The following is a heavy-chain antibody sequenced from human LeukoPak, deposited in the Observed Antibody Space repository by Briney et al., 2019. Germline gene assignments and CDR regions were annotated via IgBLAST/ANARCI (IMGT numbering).Heavy chain of an antibody. CDR2: IYSGGST. CDR3: ARTYSGYSYGMYWYFDL. CDR1: GFTVSSNS. J-gene: IGHJ2*01. D-gene: IGHD5-18*01. Sequence: GGSLRLSCAASGFTVSSNSMSWVRQAPGKGLEWVSVIYSGGSTYYADSVKGRFTISRDNSKNTLYLQMNSLRAEDTAVYYGARTYSGYSYGMYWYFDLWGRGTLVTVSS. V-gene: IGHV3-53*01.